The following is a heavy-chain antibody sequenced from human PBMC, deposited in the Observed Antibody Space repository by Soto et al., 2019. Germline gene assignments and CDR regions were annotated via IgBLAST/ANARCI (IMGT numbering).Heavy chain of an antibody. Sequence: QLQLQESGSGLVKPSQTLSLTCAVSGGSISSGGYSWSWIRQPPGKGLEWIGYIYHSGSTYYNPPLTRRVTISVDRSKTQFSLKLSSVTAADTAVYYCARSSLMPAIGGATIPFDYWGQGTLVTVSS. J-gene: IGHJ4*02. V-gene: IGHV4-30-2*01. CDR1: GGSISSGGYS. CDR3: ARSSLMPAIGGATIPFDY. D-gene: IGHD1-26*01. CDR2: IYHSGST.